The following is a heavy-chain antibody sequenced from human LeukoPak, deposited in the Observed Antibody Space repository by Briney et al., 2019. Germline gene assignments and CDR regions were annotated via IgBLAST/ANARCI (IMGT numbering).Heavy chain of an antibody. CDR3: AKPGNSLTRGIIGGPFGY. V-gene: IGHV3-30-3*02. J-gene: IGHJ4*02. CDR1: GFSFSNFA. D-gene: IGHD3-9*01. Sequence: GRSLRLSCVDSGFSFSNFAIHWVRQAPGKGLEWVAGISHDGRKKYADSAKGRFTISRDNSKNSLYLEMNSLKTEDTALYYCAKPGNSLTRGIIGGPFGYWGQGTLVTVSS. CDR2: ISHDGRK.